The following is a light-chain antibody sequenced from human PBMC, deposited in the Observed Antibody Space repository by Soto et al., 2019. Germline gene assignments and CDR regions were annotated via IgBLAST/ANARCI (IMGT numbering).Light chain of an antibody. CDR1: QSVSSN. V-gene: IGKV3-15*01. CDR2: GAS. CDR3: QQYNNWPPEGT. Sequence: EIVMTQSPATLSVSPGERATLSCRASQSVSSNLAWYQQKPGQAPRLLIYGASTRATGIPARFSGSGSGTEFTLTISSLQSEDFAVCYCQQYNNWPPEGTFGQGTKVDIK. J-gene: IGKJ1*01.